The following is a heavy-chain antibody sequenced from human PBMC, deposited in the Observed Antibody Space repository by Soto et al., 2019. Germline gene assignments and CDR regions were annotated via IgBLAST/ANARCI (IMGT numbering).Heavy chain of an antibody. J-gene: IGHJ3*02. V-gene: IGHV1-18*01. CDR2: ISAYNGNT. CDR1: GYTFTSYG. CDR3: ARDASGWYEGDAFDI. Sequence: ASVKVSCKASGYTFTSYGISWVRQAPGQGPEWMGWISAYNGNTNYAQKLQGRVTMTTDTSTSTAYMELRSLRSDDTAVYYCARDASGWYEGDAFDIWGQGTMVTVS. D-gene: IGHD6-19*01.